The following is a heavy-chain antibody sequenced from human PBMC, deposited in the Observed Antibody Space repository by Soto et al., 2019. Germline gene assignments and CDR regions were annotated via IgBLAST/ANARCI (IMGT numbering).Heavy chain of an antibody. J-gene: IGHJ3*02. Sequence: QVQLVESGGGVVQPGTSLRLSCAVSGFPFSTYGFHWVRQPPGKGLEWVAVIVSDGSAKYHADSVEGRFTISRDNSKDTPYLQMNSLRAEDTAVYYCARDDAFGNENGFDIWGQGTMVTVSS. CDR3: ARDDAFGNENGFDI. V-gene: IGHV3-33*01. CDR1: GFPFSTYG. D-gene: IGHD1-1*01. CDR2: IVSDGSAK.